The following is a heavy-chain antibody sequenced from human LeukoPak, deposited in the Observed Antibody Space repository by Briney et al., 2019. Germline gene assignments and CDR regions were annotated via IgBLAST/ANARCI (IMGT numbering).Heavy chain of an antibody. J-gene: IGHJ6*02. V-gene: IGHV3-11*01. CDR1: GFTFSDFY. D-gene: IGHD6-19*01. CDR2: IGKSASSI. CDR3: ARDRLTVAGNYYYYALDV. Sequence: GGSLRLSCAASGFTFSDFYMSWIRQAPGKGLEWVSYIGKSASSIKYADSAKGRFTISRDNAKNSLYLQMNSLRAEDTAVYYCARDRLTVAGNYYYYALDVWGQGTTVAVSS.